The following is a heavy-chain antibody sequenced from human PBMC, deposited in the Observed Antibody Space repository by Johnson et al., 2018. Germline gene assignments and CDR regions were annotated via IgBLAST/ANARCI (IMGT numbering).Heavy chain of an antibody. CDR2: ISGSGGST. V-gene: IGHV3-23*04. CDR3: AGDPRGRRAVGAINAFDI. Sequence: VQLVESGGGLVQPGGSLRLSCAASGFTFNSYAMSWVRQAPGKGLEWVSAISGSGGSTYYADSVKGRFTISRDNSKNTRYLQMNSLRAEDTAVYYCAGDPRGRRAVGAINAFDIWGQGTMVTVSS. CDR1: GFTFNSYA. J-gene: IGHJ3*02. D-gene: IGHD1-26*01.